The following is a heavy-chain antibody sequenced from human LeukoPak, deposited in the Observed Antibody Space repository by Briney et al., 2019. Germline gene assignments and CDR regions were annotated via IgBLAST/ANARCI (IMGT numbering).Heavy chain of an antibody. CDR1: GFTFSSYA. J-gene: IGHJ4*02. CDR2: ISSDGNNK. V-gene: IGHV3-30-3*01. Sequence: PGGSLRLSCAASGFTFSSYAMHWVRQAPGKGLEWVAVISSDGNNKYYADSVKGRFTISRDNSKNTLYLQMNSLRAEDTAVYYCARDEYLWVVIQLRLFDYWGQGTLVTVSS. D-gene: IGHD2-2*01. CDR3: ARDEYLWVVIQLRLFDY.